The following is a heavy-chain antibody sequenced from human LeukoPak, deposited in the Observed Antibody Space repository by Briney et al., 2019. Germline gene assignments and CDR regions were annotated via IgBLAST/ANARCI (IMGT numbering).Heavy chain of an antibody. CDR1: GGSISSGDYY. CDR3: ARFSSGWSDAFDI. Sequence: PSQTLSRTCTVSGGSISSGDYYWSWIRQPPGKGLEWIGYIYYSGSTYYNPSLKSRVTISVDTSKNQFSLKLSSVTAADTAVYYCARFSSGWSDAFDIWGQGTMVTVSS. CDR2: IYYSGST. J-gene: IGHJ3*02. D-gene: IGHD6-19*01. V-gene: IGHV4-30-4*08.